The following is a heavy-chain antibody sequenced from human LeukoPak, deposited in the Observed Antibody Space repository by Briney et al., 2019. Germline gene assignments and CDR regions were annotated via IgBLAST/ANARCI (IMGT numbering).Heavy chain of an antibody. CDR1: GFTFSDYG. Sequence: PGRSLRLSCAASGFTFSDYGIHWVRQAPGQGLEWVALIWYDGSKKYYADSVKDRFTISRDNTKNTLYLQLNSLRADDTAVYYCARARSSSSTFDLWGQGTLVTVSS. J-gene: IGHJ4*02. V-gene: IGHV3-33*01. CDR3: ARARSSSSTFDL. CDR2: IWYDGSKK. D-gene: IGHD6-6*01.